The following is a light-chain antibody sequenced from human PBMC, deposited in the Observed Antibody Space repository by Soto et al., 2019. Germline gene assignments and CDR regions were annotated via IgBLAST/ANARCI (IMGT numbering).Light chain of an antibody. CDR2: EVS. Sequence: SALTKPPSASGSPGQSVTISCTGTSSDVGGYNYVSWYQQHPGKAPKLMIFEVSKRPSGVPDRFSGSKSGNTASLTVSGLQAEDEADYYCSSYAGSNNPVVFGGGTKLTVL. CDR1: SSDVGGYNY. CDR3: SSYAGSNNPVV. J-gene: IGLJ2*01. V-gene: IGLV2-8*01.